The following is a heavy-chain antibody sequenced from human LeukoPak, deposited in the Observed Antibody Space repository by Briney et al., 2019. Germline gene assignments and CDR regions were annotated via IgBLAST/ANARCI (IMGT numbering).Heavy chain of an antibody. Sequence: ETLSLTCTLSIDSLCRYHGSGTRQPPGKGLEWIGYIYYSGGTNYNPSLKSRVTISVGKSKNQFSLRLSSVTAADTAVYYWARDRPGGYSYALSAFDIWGQGTLVTVCS. CDR3: ARDRPGGYSYALSAFDI. J-gene: IGHJ3*02. CDR2: IYYSGGT. D-gene: IGHD5-18*01. CDR1: IDSLCRYH. V-gene: IGHV4-59*01.